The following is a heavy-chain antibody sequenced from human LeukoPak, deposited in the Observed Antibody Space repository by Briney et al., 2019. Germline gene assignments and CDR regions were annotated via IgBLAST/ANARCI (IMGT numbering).Heavy chain of an antibody. D-gene: IGHD1-14*01. CDR3: ARDSQNRLDY. J-gene: IGHJ4*02. V-gene: IGHV3-30*01. CDR1: GFTFSSYA. CDR2: ISYDGSNK. Sequence: GGSLRLSCAASGFTFSSYAMHWVRQAPGKGLEWVAVISYDGSNKYYADSVKGRFTISRANSKITLYLQMNSLRAEDTAVYYCARDSQNRLDYWGQGTLVTVSS.